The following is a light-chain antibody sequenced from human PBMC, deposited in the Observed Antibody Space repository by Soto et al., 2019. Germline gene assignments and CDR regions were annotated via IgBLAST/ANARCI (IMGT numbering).Light chain of an antibody. J-gene: IGKJ4*01. Sequence: DIQMTQSPSTLSASVGDRVTITCRASQSISSWLAWYQQKPGKAPKLLIYDASSLESGVPSRFSGSGSGTEFTLTISSLQPDDFATYYCQQYNSQLTFGGGTKVEIK. CDR1: QSISSW. CDR3: QQYNSQLT. V-gene: IGKV1-5*01. CDR2: DAS.